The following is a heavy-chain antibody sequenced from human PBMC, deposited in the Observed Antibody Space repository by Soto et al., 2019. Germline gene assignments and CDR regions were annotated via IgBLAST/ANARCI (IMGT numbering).Heavy chain of an antibody. CDR1: GGAFSNYA. J-gene: IGHJ3*02. Sequence: QVQLVQSGAEVRKPGSSVKVSCKASGGAFSNYAISWVRQAPGQGLEWMGGIIPIFGTANYAQKLQGRVTINADESTPTAYMELSSLRSEDTAVYYCAGSFKYGSGTYDAFDIWGQGTVVTVSS. CDR2: IIPIFGTA. D-gene: IGHD3-10*01. CDR3: AGSFKYGSGTYDAFDI. V-gene: IGHV1-69*01.